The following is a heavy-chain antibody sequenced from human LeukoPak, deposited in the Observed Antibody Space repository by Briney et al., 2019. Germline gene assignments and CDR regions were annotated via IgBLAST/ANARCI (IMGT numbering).Heavy chain of an antibody. CDR2: INHSGST. Sequence: PGGSLRLSCAASGFTFSTYWMSWVRQPPGKGLEWIGEINHSGSTNYNPSLKSRVTISVDTSKNQFSLKLSSVTAADTAVYYCVRENEYYYYYYMDVWGKGTTVTVSS. V-gene: IGHV4-34*01. CDR3: VRENEYYYYYYMDV. D-gene: IGHD1-1*01. CDR1: GFTFSTYW. J-gene: IGHJ6*03.